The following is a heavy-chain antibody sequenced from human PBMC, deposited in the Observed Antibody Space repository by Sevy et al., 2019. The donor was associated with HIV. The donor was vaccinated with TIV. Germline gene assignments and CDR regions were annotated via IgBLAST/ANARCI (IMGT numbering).Heavy chain of an antibody. CDR3: TRDVAGIAVAGARYFDY. CDR2: IRSKAYGGTT. V-gene: IGHV3-49*03. J-gene: IGHJ4*02. D-gene: IGHD6-19*01. Sequence: GGSLRLSCTASGFTFGDYAMSWFRQAPGKGLEWVGFIRSKAYGGTTEYAASVKGRFTISRDDSKSIAYLQMNSLKTEDTAVYYCTRDVAGIAVAGARYFDYWGQGTLVTVSS. CDR1: GFTFGDYA.